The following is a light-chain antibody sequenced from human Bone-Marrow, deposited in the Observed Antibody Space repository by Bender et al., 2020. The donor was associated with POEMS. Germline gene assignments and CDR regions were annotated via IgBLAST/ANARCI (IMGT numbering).Light chain of an antibody. Sequence: SYELTQAPSVSVSPGQTASITCSGDKLGEKYVCWYQQKSGQSPVLVIFQDTKRPSGIPERFSGSNSGNTASLSISGLQAEDEADYFCCSYTTTTAVVFGGGTRLTVL. V-gene: IGLV3-1*01. J-gene: IGLJ2*01. CDR1: KLGEKY. CDR3: CSYTTTTAVV. CDR2: QDT.